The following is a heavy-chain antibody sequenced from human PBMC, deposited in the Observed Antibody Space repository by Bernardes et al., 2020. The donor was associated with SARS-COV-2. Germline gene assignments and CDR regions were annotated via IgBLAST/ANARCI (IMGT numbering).Heavy chain of an antibody. D-gene: IGHD3-22*01. V-gene: IGHV3-23*01. Sequence: GGSLRLCCAASGFTFSSYAMSWVRQAPGKGLEWVSAISGSGGSTYYADSVKGRFTISRDNSKNTLYLQMNSLRAEDTAVYYCAKDPYDSSGHYDYWGQGTLVTVSS. J-gene: IGHJ4*02. CDR3: AKDPYDSSGHYDY. CDR1: GFTFSSYA. CDR2: ISGSGGST.